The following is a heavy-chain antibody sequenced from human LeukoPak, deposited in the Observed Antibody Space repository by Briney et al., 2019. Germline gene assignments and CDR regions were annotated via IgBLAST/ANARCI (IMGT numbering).Heavy chain of an antibody. Sequence: GGSLRLSCAASGFTFSSYAMSWVRQAPGKGLEWVSAISGSSSTIYYADSVKGRFTISRDNAKNSLYLQMNSLRAEDTAVYYCARDSSGYVDAFDIWGQGTMVTVSS. CDR1: GFTFSSYA. J-gene: IGHJ3*02. D-gene: IGHD3-22*01. CDR3: ARDSSGYVDAFDI. V-gene: IGHV3-48*04. CDR2: ISGSSSTI.